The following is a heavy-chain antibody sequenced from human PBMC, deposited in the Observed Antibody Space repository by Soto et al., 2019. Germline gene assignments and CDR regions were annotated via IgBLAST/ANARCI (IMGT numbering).Heavy chain of an antibody. Sequence: PSETLSLTCTVPGGSISSGGYYWSWIRQHPGKGLEWIGYIYYSGSTYYNPSLKSRVTISVDTSKNQFSLKLSSVTAADTAVYYCARGQSLRPEFDYWGQGTLVTVSS. J-gene: IGHJ4*02. CDR3: ARGQSLRPEFDY. CDR2: IYYSGST. D-gene: IGHD6-6*01. CDR1: GGSISSGGYY. V-gene: IGHV4-31*03.